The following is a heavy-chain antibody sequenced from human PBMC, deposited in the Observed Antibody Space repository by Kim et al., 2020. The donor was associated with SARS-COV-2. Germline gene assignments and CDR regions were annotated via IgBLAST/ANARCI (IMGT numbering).Heavy chain of an antibody. J-gene: IGHJ4*02. CDR3: ARGDLLSQGYFDY. Sequence: YADSVKGRFTISRDNSKNTLYLQMNSLRAEDTAVYYCARGDLLSQGYFDYWGQGTLVTVSS. D-gene: IGHD3-10*01. V-gene: IGHV3-33*01.